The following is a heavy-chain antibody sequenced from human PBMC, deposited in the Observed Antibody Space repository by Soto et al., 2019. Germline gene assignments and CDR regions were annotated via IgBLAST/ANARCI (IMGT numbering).Heavy chain of an antibody. CDR3: ARGGLRQRGYFDY. CDR1: GGSISSYY. V-gene: IGHV4-59*01. CDR2: IYYSGST. Sequence: SETLSLTCTVSGGSISSYYWSWIRQPPGKGLEWIGYIYYSGSTNYNPSLKSRVTISVDTSKNQFSLKLSSVTAADTAVYYCARGGLRQRGYFDYWGQGTLVTVSS. J-gene: IGHJ4*02. D-gene: IGHD1-1*01.